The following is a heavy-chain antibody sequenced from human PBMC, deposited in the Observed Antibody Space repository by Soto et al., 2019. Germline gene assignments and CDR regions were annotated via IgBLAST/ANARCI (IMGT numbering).Heavy chain of an antibody. V-gene: IGHV4-39*01. CDR3: ARRMYSSSWYERNYYYYYMNV. D-gene: IGHD6-13*01. CDR1: GGSISSSSYY. J-gene: IGHJ6*03. CDR2: IYYSGST. Sequence: SETLSLTCTVSGGSISSSSYYWGWIRQPPGKGLEWIGSIYYSGSTYYNPSLKSRVTISVDTSKNQFSLKLSSVTAADTAVYYCARRMYSSSWYERNYYYYYMNVWGKGTTVTVSS.